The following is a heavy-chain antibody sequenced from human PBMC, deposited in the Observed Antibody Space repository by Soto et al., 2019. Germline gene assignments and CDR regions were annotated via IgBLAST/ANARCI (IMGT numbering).Heavy chain of an antibody. V-gene: IGHV1-69*13. Sequence: ASVKVSCKASGGTFSSYAISWVRQAPGQGLEWMGGIIPIFGTANYAQKFQGRVTITADESTSTAYMELSSLRSEDTAVYYCARGGVYCSSTSCYMVVWGQGTLVTVSS. D-gene: IGHD2-2*02. CDR1: GGTFSSYA. J-gene: IGHJ4*02. CDR2: IIPIFGTA. CDR3: ARGGVYCSSTSCYMVV.